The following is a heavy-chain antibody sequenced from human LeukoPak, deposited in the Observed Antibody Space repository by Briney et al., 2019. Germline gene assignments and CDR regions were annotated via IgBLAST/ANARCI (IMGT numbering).Heavy chain of an antibody. V-gene: IGHV1-69*04. CDR1: GGTFSNYA. CDR2: IIPILGIP. Sequence: SVKVSCKASGGTFSNYAISWVRQAPGQGLEWMGRIIPILGIPNYAQKFQGRVTITVDKSTSTAYMELSSLRSEDTAVYYCARAFRSSGNNYYYYGMDVWGQGTTVTVSS. J-gene: IGHJ6*02. CDR3: ARAFRSSGNNYYYYGMDV. D-gene: IGHD3-22*01.